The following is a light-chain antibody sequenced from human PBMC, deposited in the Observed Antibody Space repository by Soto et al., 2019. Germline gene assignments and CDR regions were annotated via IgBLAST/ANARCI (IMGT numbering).Light chain of an antibody. CDR2: AAS. J-gene: IGKJ5*01. CDR1: QSISSY. CDR3: QQANSFPIT. Sequence: DIHMTQSPSSVSASVLDIVTITFLASQSISSYLNWYHQKPGKAPKLLIYAASSLQSGVPSRFSGSGSGTDFTLTISSLQPEDCAIYFCQQANSFPITFGQGTRLVIK. V-gene: IGKV1-39*01.